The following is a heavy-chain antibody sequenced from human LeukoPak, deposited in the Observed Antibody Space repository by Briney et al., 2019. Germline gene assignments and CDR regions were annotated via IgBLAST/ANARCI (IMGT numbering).Heavy chain of an antibody. CDR1: GYTFTSYG. J-gene: IGHJ4*02. CDR3: ARDFSQYYDFWSGYYNKAFDY. CDR2: ISAYNGNT. V-gene: IGHV1-18*01. D-gene: IGHD3-3*01. Sequence: ASVKVSCKASGYTFTSYGISWVRQAPGQGLEWMGWISAYNGNTNYAQKLQGRVTMTTDTSTSTAYMELRSLRSDDTAVYYCARDFSQYYDFWSGYYNKAFDYWGQGTLVTVSS.